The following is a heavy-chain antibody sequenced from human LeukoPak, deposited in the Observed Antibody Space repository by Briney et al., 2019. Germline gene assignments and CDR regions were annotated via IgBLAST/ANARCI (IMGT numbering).Heavy chain of an antibody. CDR3: ARGQQWLVPSFDY. D-gene: IGHD6-19*01. V-gene: IGHV1-46*01. CDR1: GYTFTSYY. CDR2: INPSGGST. Sequence: ASVKVSCKASGYTFTSYYMHWVRQAPGQGLEWMGIINPSGGSTSYAQKFQGRVTMTRDTSISTAYMELSRLRSDDTAVYYCARGQQWLVPSFDYWGQGTLVTVSS. J-gene: IGHJ4*02.